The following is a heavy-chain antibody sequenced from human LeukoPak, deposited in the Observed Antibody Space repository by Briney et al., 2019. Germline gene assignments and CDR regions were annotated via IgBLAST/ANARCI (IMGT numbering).Heavy chain of an antibody. V-gene: IGHV3-30*02. J-gene: IGHJ5*02. Sequence: GGSLRLSCAASGFTFSSYGMHWVRQAPGKGLEWVALIRYDGSNKYYADSVKGRFTISRDNSKNTLYLQMNSLRAEDTAVYYCAKDPHDYSNYLNWFDPWGQGTLVTVSS. CDR2: IRYDGSNK. CDR3: AKDPHDYSNYLNWFDP. D-gene: IGHD4-11*01. CDR1: GFTFSSYG.